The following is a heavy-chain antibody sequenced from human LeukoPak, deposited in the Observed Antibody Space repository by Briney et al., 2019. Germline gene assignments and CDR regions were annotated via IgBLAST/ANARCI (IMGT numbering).Heavy chain of an antibody. CDR3: ARAPYYYDSSGLSI. Sequence: GGSLRLSCAASGFPFSSYWMSWVRQAPGKGLEWVANIKQDGSEKYYVDSVKGRFTISRDNAKNSLYLQMNSLRAEDTAVYYCARAPYYYDSSGLSIWGQGTMVTVSS. CDR2: IKQDGSEK. V-gene: IGHV3-7*04. J-gene: IGHJ3*02. CDR1: GFPFSSYW. D-gene: IGHD3-22*01.